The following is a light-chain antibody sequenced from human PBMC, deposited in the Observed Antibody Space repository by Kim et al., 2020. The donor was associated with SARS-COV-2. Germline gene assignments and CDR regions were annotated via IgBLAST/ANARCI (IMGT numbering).Light chain of an antibody. CDR2: DAS. J-gene: IGKJ3*01. V-gene: IGKV1-5*01. Sequence: GDRVTITCWASQTISTWLAWYQQKPGKPPNALISDASSLESGVPSRFSGSGSGTEFTLTISSLQPDDFATYYCQEYNSDFTFGPGTKVD. CDR3: QEYNSDFT. CDR1: QTISTW.